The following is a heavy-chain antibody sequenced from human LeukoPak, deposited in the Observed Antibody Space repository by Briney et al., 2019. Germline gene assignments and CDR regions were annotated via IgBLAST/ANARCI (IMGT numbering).Heavy chain of an antibody. D-gene: IGHD4-17*01. CDR3: AQHGEFYFDI. Sequence: SETLSLTCAVFGGSFSGRYWSWVRQPPGKGLEWIGQIHHSGGTSYSLSLRSRVTMSVDTSKNQFSLKLSSVTAADTAVYYCAQHGEFYFDIWGRGTLVTVSS. J-gene: IGHJ2*01. CDR1: GGSFSGRY. V-gene: IGHV4-34*01. CDR2: IHHSGGT.